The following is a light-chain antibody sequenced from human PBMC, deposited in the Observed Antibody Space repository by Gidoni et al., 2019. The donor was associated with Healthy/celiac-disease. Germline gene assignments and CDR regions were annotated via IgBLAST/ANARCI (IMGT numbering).Light chain of an antibody. J-gene: IGKJ3*01. V-gene: IGKV3-11*01. CDR3: QQRSNWPPIT. CDR2: DAS. CDR1: QRVSSY. Sequence: EIVLTQSPATLSLSPGERATLSCRASQRVSSYLAWYQQKPGQAPRLLIYDASNRATGIPARFSGSGSGTDFTLTISSLEPEDFAVYYCQQRSNWPPITFXPXTKVDIK.